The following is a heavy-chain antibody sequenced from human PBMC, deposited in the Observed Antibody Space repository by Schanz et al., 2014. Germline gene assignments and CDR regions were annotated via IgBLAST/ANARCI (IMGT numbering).Heavy chain of an antibody. V-gene: IGHV3-30-3*01. CDR2: LSSDESRK. CDR1: GFTFDPYA. Sequence: QVQLVESGGGVVQPGGSLRLSCAASGFTFDPYAMHWLRQSPGKGLEWVAVLSSDESRKFYADSEKGRFTISRDSSSNTLYLQVNSLRPEDTAVYYCATEGPRGTRHPINYYYAMDNWGQGTKXTV. J-gene: IGHJ6*02. CDR3: ATEGPRGTRHPINYYYAMDN. D-gene: IGHD6-6*01.